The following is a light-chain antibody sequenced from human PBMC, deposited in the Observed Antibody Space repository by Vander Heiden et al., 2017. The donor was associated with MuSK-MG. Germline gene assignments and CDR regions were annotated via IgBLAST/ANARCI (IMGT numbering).Light chain of an antibody. Sequence: DIVMTQSPDSLAVSLGERATINCKSSQSVLYSSNNKNYLSWYQQKPGQPPKLLIYWASTRESGVPDRFSVSGSGTDFTLTISSLQAEDVAVYYCQQDDSTPQTFGQGTKVEIK. V-gene: IGKV4-1*01. J-gene: IGKJ1*01. CDR2: WAS. CDR1: QSVLYSSNNKNY. CDR3: QQDDSTPQT.